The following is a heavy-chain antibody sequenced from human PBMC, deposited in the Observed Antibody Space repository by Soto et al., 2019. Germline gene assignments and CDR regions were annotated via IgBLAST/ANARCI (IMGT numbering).Heavy chain of an antibody. V-gene: IGHV3-11*01. D-gene: IGHD6-13*01. CDR1: GFTFSAHY. CDR3: ARRAASGRHFDH. J-gene: IGHJ4*02. CDR2: ISSSGNSM. Sequence: QVQLVESGGGLVMPGESLRLSCAASGFTFSAHYLSWIRQAPGKGLEWVSYISSSGNSMYYADSVKGRFTVYRDNAENSLYLQMNSLRAEDTAVYYCARRAASGRHFDHWGQGTLVSVSS.